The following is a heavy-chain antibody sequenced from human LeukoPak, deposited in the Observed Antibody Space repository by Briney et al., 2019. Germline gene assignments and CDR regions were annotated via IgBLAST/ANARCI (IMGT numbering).Heavy chain of an antibody. V-gene: IGHV3-74*01. Sequence: QPGRSLRLSCAASGFTFSSYWMHWVRQAPGKGLVWVSRINTDGSFTNYADSVKGRFTISRDNAKNTLYLQMDSLRAEDTAVYYCARAVNSASKSDYWGQGTLVTVSS. D-gene: IGHD2-2*01. CDR1: GFTFSSYW. CDR3: ARAVNSASKSDY. CDR2: INTDGSFT. J-gene: IGHJ4*02.